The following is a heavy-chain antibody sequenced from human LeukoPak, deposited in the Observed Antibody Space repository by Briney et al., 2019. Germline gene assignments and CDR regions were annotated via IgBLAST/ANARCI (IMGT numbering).Heavy chain of an antibody. V-gene: IGHV3-48*03. CDR2: ISSCGSTI. CDR3: AGLGITMLGGV. CDR1: GFTFSSYE. J-gene: IGHJ6*04. Sequence: GGSLRLSCAASGFTFSSYEMNWVRQAPGTGLEWVSYISSCGSTIYYADSVNGRFTISRDNAKNSLYLQMNSLRAEDTAVYYCAGLGITMLGGVWGKGTTVTISS. D-gene: IGHD3-10*02.